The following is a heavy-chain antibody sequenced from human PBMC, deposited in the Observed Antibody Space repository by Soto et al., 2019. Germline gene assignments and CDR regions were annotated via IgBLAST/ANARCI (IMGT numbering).Heavy chain of an antibody. J-gene: IGHJ6*02. Sequence: SETLALTCFVSGYSITAGGYYWSWIRQHPGKGLEWIGSIYHSGSTYYNPSLKSRVPISVDTSKNKFSLKMSSVTAADTAVYYCAREVTTDLRGYYYYGMDVWGQGSTVPVPS. V-gene: IGHV4-38-2*02. CDR3: AREVTTDLRGYYYYGMDV. CDR1: GYSITAGGYY. D-gene: IGHD4-17*01. CDR2: IYHSGST.